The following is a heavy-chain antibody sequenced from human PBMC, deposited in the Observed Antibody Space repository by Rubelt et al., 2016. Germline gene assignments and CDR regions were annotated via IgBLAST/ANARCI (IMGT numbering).Heavy chain of an antibody. V-gene: IGHV3-43*01. J-gene: IGHJ4*02. CDR1: GFTFDDYT. D-gene: IGHD3-16*01. Sequence: ASGFTFDDYTMHWVRQAPGKGLEWVSLISWDGGSTYYADSVKGRFTISRDNSKNSLYLQMNSLRTEDTALYYCAKEVNGGSFDYWGKGTLVTVSS. CDR2: ISWDGGST. CDR3: AKEVNGGSFDY.